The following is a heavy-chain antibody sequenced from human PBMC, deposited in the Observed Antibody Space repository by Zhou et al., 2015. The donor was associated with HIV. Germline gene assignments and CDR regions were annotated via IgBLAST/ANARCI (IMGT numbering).Heavy chain of an antibody. J-gene: IGHJ5*02. CDR2: IIPILGIA. D-gene: IGHD3-10*02. CDR1: GGTFSSYT. CDR3: ARDVGDYVGWFDP. V-gene: IGHV1-69*08. Sequence: QVQLVQSGAEVKKPGSSVKVSCKASGGTFSSYTISWVRQAPGQGLEWMGRIIPILGIANYAQKFQGRVTITADKSTSTAYMELSSLRSEDTAVYYCARDVGDYVGWFDPWGQGTLVTVSS.